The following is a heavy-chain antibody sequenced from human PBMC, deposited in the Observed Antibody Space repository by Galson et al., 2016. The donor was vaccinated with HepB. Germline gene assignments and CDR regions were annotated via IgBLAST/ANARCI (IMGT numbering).Heavy chain of an antibody. D-gene: IGHD1-26*01. J-gene: IGHJ4*02. CDR3: ATGPLGAISVSFEY. CDR1: GKSLSELS. V-gene: IGHV1-24*01. CDR2: FDPEDGET. Sequence: SVKVSCKVSGKSLSELSMYWVRQAPGKGLEWMGGFDPEDGETLYAQMFQGRVTMTEDTSTDTAYMELSSLRSEDTAVYYCATGPLGAISVSFEYWGQGTPVTVSS.